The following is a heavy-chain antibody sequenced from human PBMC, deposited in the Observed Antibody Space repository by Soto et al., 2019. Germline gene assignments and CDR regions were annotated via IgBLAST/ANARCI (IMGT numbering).Heavy chain of an antibody. CDR1: GFTFSNAW. J-gene: IGHJ6*02. CDR2: IKSKTDAGTI. CDR3: MTDWRVRGVSMDV. Sequence: PGGSLRLSCAASGFTFSNAWMSWVRQAPGKGLEWVGRIKSKTDAGTIDYAAPAKGRFAISRDDSKNTLYLQMNNLETEDTGVYYCMTDWRVRGVSMDVWGQGTTVTVYS. D-gene: IGHD3-10*01. V-gene: IGHV3-15*01.